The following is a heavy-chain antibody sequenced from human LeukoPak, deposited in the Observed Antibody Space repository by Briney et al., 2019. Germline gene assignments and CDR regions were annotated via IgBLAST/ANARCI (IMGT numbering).Heavy chain of an antibody. D-gene: IGHD5-12*01. J-gene: IGHJ4*02. Sequence: SETLSLTCTVSGGSISNSSYYWGWISQPPGKGLEWIGSIYYSGSTYYNPSLKSRVTISVDTSKNQFSLKLSSVTAADTAVYYCARLHSGYDSSNYFDYWGQGTLVTVSS. CDR1: GGSISNSSYY. CDR2: IYYSGST. CDR3: ARLHSGYDSSNYFDY. V-gene: IGHV4-39*01.